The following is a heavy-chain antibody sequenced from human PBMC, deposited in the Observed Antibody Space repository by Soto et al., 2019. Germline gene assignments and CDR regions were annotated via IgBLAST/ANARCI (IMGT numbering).Heavy chain of an antibody. V-gene: IGHV3-23*01. CDR2: ISGSGGST. D-gene: IGHD3-3*01. J-gene: IGHJ4*02. CDR3: AKGERAYYDFWSGYYRVPYYFDY. CDR1: GFTFSSYA. Sequence: AGGSLRLSCAASGFTFSSYAMIWVRQAPGKGLEWVSAISGSGGSTYYADSVKGRFTISRDNSKNTLYLQMNSLRAEDTAVYYCAKGERAYYDFWSGYYRVPYYFDYWGQGTLVTVSS.